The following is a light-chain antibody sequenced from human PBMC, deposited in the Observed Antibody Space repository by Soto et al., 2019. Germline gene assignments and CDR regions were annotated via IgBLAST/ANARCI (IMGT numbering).Light chain of an antibody. CDR3: QQYGSSPLT. CDR1: QSVSSSY. J-gene: IGKJ4*01. Sequence: IVLTQSPGTLSLSPGERATLSCRASQSVSSSYLAWYQQKPGQAPRLLFYGASSRAIGIPDRFSGSGSGTDFALTISRLEPEDFAVYYCQQYGSSPLTFGGGTKVEIK. CDR2: GAS. V-gene: IGKV3-20*01.